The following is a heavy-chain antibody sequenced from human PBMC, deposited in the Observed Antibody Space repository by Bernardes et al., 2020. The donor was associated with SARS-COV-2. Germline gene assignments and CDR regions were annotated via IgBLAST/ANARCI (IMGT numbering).Heavy chain of an antibody. V-gene: IGHV3-30*04. J-gene: IGHJ4*02. D-gene: IGHD5-18*01. Sequence: GGSLRLSCAASGFTFSSYAMHWVRQAPGKGLEWVAVKSYDGSNKYYANSVKGRFTISRDNSKNTLYLQMNSLRAEDTAVYYCAPPLGYSYGVDYWGQGTLVTVSS. CDR2: KSYDGSNK. CDR1: GFTFSSYA. CDR3: APPLGYSYGVDY.